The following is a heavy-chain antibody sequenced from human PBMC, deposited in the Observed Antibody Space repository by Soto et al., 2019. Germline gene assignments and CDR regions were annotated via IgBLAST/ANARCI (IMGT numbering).Heavy chain of an antibody. J-gene: IGHJ4*02. CDR1: GFTFSSYA. V-gene: IGHV3-23*01. CDR3: AKRTYRSGWKKFDS. D-gene: IGHD6-19*01. Sequence: GGSLRLSCAASGFTFSSYAMRWVRQAPGKGLEWVSAISGSGGSTYYADSVKGRFTISRDNSKNTLYLQMNSLRAEDTAVYYCAKRTYRSGWKKFDSWGQGTLVTVSS. CDR2: ISGSGGST.